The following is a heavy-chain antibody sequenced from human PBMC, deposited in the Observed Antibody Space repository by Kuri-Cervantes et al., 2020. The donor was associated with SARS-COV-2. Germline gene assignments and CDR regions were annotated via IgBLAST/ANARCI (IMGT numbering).Heavy chain of an antibody. V-gene: IGHV4-59*01. Sequence: ESLKISCTVSGGSISSYYWSWIRQPPGKGLEWIGYIYYSGSTNYNPSLKSRVTISVDTSKNQFSPKLSSVTAADTAVYYCAREAEAVAGAFDYWGQGTLVTVSS. CDR2: IYYSGST. CDR1: GGSISSYY. J-gene: IGHJ4*02. CDR3: AREAEAVAGAFDY. D-gene: IGHD6-19*01.